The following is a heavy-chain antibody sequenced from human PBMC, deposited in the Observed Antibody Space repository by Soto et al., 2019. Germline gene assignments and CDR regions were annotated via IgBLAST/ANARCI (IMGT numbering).Heavy chain of an antibody. CDR1: GYSISTGYY. D-gene: IGHD6-13*01. Sequence: SETLFLTCTVSGYSISTGYYWAWVRQSPGKGLEWIGSVYRSGAAYYSPTLKSRVTISVDTSKNQFSLHLKSVTAADAAVYYCAREGGIAAAARGWFDPWGQGTLVTVSS. J-gene: IGHJ5*02. CDR2: VYRSGAA. CDR3: AREGGIAAAARGWFDP. V-gene: IGHV4-38-2*02.